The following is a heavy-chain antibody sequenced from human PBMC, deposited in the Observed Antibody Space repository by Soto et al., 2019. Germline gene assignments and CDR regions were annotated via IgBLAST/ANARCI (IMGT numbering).Heavy chain of an antibody. D-gene: IGHD3-10*01. V-gene: IGHV4-59*01. CDR3: ARARGVQQEINAFDI. CDR1: GGSISSYY. J-gene: IGHJ3*02. Sequence: SETLSLTCTVSGGSISSYYWSWIRQPPGKGLEWIGYIYYSGSTNYNPSLKSRVTISVDTSKNQFSLKLSSVTAADTAVYYCARARGVQQEINAFDIWGQGTMVTVSS. CDR2: IYYSGST.